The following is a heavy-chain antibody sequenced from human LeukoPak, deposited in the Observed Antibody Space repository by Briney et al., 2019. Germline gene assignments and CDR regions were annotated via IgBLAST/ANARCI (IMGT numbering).Heavy chain of an antibody. V-gene: IGHV3-48*03. D-gene: IGHD2-21*01. Sequence: GGSLRLSCAASGYTFSSYEMNWVRQAPGKGLEWVSYISSSGSTIYYADSVKGRFTISRDNAKNSLYLQMNSLRAEDTAVYYCARPSKIVVTNYFDYWGQGTLVTVSS. J-gene: IGHJ4*02. CDR2: ISSSGSTI. CDR1: GYTFSSYE. CDR3: ARPSKIVVTNYFDY.